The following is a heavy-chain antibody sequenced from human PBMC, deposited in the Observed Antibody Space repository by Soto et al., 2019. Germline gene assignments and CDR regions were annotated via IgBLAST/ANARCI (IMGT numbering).Heavy chain of an antibody. V-gene: IGHV4-34*01. CDR1: GGSFSGYY. D-gene: IGHD3-9*01. CDR2: INDRGSI. J-gene: IGHJ2*01. Sequence: QVQLQQWGAGPLRPLETLSLTCGVSGGSFSGYYWAWIRQSPGKGLEWIGEINDRGSINYNPSLKSGVSISVDTSKNHCSLNLRSVTAADTAVYYCARESHDILTGPPWVWYFDLWGRGTLVTVSS. CDR3: ARESHDILTGPPWVWYFDL.